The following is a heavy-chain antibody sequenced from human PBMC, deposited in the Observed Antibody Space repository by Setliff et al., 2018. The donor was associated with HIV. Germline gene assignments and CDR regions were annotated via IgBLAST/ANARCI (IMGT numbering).Heavy chain of an antibody. CDR3: TTAYITMIVVVNDAFDI. D-gene: IGHD3-22*01. Sequence: GGSLSLSCAASGFTFSNAWMSWVRQAPGKGLEWVGRIKSKTDGGTTDYAAPVKGRFTISRDDSKNTLYLQMNSLKTEDTAVYYCTTAYITMIVVVNDAFDIWGQGTMVTVSS. V-gene: IGHV3-15*01. CDR1: GFTFSNAW. J-gene: IGHJ3*02. CDR2: IKSKTDGGTT.